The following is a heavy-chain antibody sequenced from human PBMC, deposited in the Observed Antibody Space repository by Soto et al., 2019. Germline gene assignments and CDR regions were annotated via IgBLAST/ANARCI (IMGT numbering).Heavy chain of an antibody. J-gene: IGHJ6*02. Sequence: GGSLRLSCAASGFTFSSYSMNWVRQAPGKGLEWVSSISSSSSYIYYADSVKGRFTISRDNAKNSLYLQMNSLRAEDTAVYYCARDLYYDFWSGYSDGCMDVWGQGTSVTVFS. CDR1: GFTFSSYS. D-gene: IGHD3-3*01. V-gene: IGHV3-21*01. CDR2: ISSSSSYI. CDR3: ARDLYYDFWSGYSDGCMDV.